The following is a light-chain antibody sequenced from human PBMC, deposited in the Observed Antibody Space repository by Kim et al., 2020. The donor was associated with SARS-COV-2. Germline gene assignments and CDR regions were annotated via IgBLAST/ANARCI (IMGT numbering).Light chain of an antibody. V-gene: IGKV3-20*01. CDR2: SAS. CDR3: QQLGDSPRT. J-gene: IGKJ1*01. CDR1: QSGSGNY. Sequence: EVVLTQSPGTLSLSPVERATLTCRASQSGSGNYLAWYQQKRGQAPRLLIYSASTRATGIPDRFSGSGSGTDFTLTINRLEPEDFAVYYCQQLGDSPRTFGQGTKVDIK.